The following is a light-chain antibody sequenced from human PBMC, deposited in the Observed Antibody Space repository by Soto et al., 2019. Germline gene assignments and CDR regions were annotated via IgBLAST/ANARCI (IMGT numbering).Light chain of an antibody. CDR1: SSNIGAGYD. Sequence: QSVLTRPPSVSGAPGQRVTISCTGGSSNIGAGYDVHWYRQFPGTAPKLLVYGNNNRPSGITDRFSASKSGSSASLAITGLQAEYEADYYCQSYDTSLRAWVFGGGTKLTVL. V-gene: IGLV1-40*01. J-gene: IGLJ3*02. CDR3: QSYDTSLRAWV. CDR2: GNN.